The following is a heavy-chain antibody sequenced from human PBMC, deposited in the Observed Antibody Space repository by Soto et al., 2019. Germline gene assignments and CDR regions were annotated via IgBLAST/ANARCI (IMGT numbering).Heavy chain of an antibody. CDR3: ARHPQYCIGGSCPNWFDP. Sequence: EVQLVQSGAEVKKPGESLKISCKGSGYSFTSYWIGWVRQMPGKGLEWMGIIYPGDSDTKYSPSFQGQVTISADKSISTAYLPWSSLQASDTAMYYCARHPQYCIGGSCPNWFDPWGQGTLVTVSS. V-gene: IGHV5-51*01. D-gene: IGHD2-15*01. J-gene: IGHJ5*02. CDR2: IYPGDSDT. CDR1: GYSFTSYW.